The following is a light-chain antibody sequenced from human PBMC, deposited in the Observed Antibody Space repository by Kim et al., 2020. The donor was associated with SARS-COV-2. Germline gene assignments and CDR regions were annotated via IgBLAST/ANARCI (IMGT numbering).Light chain of an antibody. V-gene: IGKV3-20*01. CDR2: GAS. J-gene: IGKJ2*01. CDR1: QSVSSSY. Sequence: FAPGERATRSCRASQSVSSSYLAWYQQKPGQAPRLLIYGASSRATGIPDRFSGSGSGTDFTLTISRLEPEDFAVYYCQQYGSSPLTFGQGTKLEI. CDR3: QQYGSSPLT.